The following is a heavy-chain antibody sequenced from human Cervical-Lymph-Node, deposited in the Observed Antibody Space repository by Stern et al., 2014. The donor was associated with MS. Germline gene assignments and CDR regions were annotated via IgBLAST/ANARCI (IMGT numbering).Heavy chain of an antibody. CDR1: GFTFDNYA. CDR2: ISGGGRTT. J-gene: IGHJ4*02. V-gene: IGHV3-23*04. Sequence: EVQLVESEGGSVKPGRSLRLSCAASGFTFDNYAMNWVRQAPGKGLEWVSGISGGGRTTYYADSVKGRFTISRDNSKNTLYLQMKSLRAEDTAAYYCAKVAPSTRGAFDYWGLGTLVTVSP. D-gene: IGHD3-10*01. CDR3: AKVAPSTRGAFDY.